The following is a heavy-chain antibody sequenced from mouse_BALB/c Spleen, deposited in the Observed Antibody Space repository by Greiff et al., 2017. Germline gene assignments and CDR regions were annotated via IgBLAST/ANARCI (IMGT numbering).Heavy chain of an antibody. CDR3: ARGGYGGAMDY. CDR1: GFTFSDYY. V-gene: IGHV5-4*02. CDR2: ISDGGSYT. Sequence: EVMLVESGGGLVKPGGSLKLSCAASGFTFSDYYMYWVRQTPEKRLEWVATISDGGSYTYYPDSVKGRFTISRDNAKNNLYLQMSSLKSEDTAMYYCARGGYGGAMDYWGQGTSVTVSA. D-gene: IGHD2-2*01. J-gene: IGHJ4*01.